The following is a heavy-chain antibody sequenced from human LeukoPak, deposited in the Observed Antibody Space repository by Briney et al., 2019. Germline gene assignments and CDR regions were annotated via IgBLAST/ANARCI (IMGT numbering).Heavy chain of an antibody. CDR2: IYYSGST. Sequence: SETLSLTCTVSGGSISSYYWSWIRQPPGKGLEWIGYIYYSGSTNYNPSLKSRVTISVDTSKNQFSLKLSSVTAADTAVYYCARNPYYDFWSGYYHSWFDPWGQGTLVTVSS. D-gene: IGHD3-3*01. J-gene: IGHJ5*02. V-gene: IGHV4-59*01. CDR3: ARNPYYDFWSGYYHSWFDP. CDR1: GGSISSYY.